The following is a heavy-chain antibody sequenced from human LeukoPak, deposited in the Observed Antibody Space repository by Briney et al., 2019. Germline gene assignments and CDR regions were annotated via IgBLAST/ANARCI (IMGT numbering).Heavy chain of an antibody. J-gene: IGHJ4*02. Sequence: PSQTLSLTCAISGDSVSSNSAAWNWIRQSPSRGLEWLGRTYYRSKWYNDYAVSVKSRITLNPDTSKNQFSLQLNSVTPEDTAVYYCARELLVSGWFRSFDYWGQGTLVTVSS. V-gene: IGHV6-1*01. CDR2: TYYRSKWYN. CDR1: GDSVSSNSAA. D-gene: IGHD6-19*01. CDR3: ARELLVSGWFRSFDY.